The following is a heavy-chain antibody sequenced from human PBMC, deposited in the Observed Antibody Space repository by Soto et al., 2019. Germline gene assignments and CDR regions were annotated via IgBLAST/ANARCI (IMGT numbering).Heavy chain of an antibody. CDR3: ARRGSGSYSEY. D-gene: IGHD1-26*01. CDR1: GFTFSSYA. CDR2: ISGSGGST. Sequence: EVQLLESGGGLVQPGGSLRLSCAASGFTFSSYAMRWVRQAPGKGLEWVSAISGSGGSTYYADSVKGRFTISRDNSKNTLYLQMNSLRGEDTAVYYCARRGSGSYSEYWGQGTLVTVSS. J-gene: IGHJ4*02. V-gene: IGHV3-23*01.